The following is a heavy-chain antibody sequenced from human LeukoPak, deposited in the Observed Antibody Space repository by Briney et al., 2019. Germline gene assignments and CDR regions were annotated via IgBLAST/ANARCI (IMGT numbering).Heavy chain of an antibody. CDR1: GGSFSGYY. CDR3: ARDPTIAARGGWFDP. CDR2: INHSGST. Sequence: SETLSLTCAVYGGSFSGYYWSWIRQPPGKGLEWIGEINHSGSTNYNPSLKSRVTISVDTSKNQFSLKLSSVTAADTAVYYCARDPTIAARGGWFDPWGQGTLVTVSS. V-gene: IGHV4-34*01. D-gene: IGHD6-6*01. J-gene: IGHJ5*02.